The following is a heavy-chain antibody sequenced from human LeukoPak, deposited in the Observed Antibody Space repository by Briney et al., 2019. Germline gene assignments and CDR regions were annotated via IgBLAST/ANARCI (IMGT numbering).Heavy chain of an antibody. CDR2: INPSGGNT. J-gene: IGHJ4*02. D-gene: IGHD6-19*01. CDR1: GYIFTSFY. Sequence: GASVKVSCKASGYIFTSFYMHWVRQAPGQGLEWMGIINPSGGNTGYAQKFQGRVTITADESTSTAYMELSSLRSEDTAVYYCARDHSSGLYYFDYWGQGTLVTVSS. CDR3: ARDHSSGLYYFDY. V-gene: IGHV1-46*01.